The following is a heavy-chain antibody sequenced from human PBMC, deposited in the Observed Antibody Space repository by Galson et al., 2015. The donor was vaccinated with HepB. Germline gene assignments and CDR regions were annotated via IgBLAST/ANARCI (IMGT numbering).Heavy chain of an antibody. Sequence: SLRLSCAASGVNFSSYILQWVRQEPGKGLEWLALISDDGSNKYYADSVKGRFTLSRDNSKNTLYLQMNSLRAEDTAVYYCARDRCSSIRCPYNWFDPWGQGTLVTVSS. CDR3: ARDRCSSIRCPYNWFDP. D-gene: IGHD2-2*01. CDR2: ISDDGSNK. J-gene: IGHJ5*02. V-gene: IGHV3-30-3*01. CDR1: GVNFSSYI.